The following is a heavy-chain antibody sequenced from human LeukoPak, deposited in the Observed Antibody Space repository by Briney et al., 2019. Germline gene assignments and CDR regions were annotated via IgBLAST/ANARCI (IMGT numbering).Heavy chain of an antibody. Sequence: PSETLSLNCTVSGGSISSSSYYWGWIRQPPGKGLEWIGSIYYSGSTYYNPSLKSRVTISVDTSKNQFSLKLSSVTAADTAVYYCARGHRILGWFDPWGQGTLVTVSS. J-gene: IGHJ5*02. V-gene: IGHV4-39*01. CDR3: ARGHRILGWFDP. CDR1: GGSISSSSYY. CDR2: IYYSGST.